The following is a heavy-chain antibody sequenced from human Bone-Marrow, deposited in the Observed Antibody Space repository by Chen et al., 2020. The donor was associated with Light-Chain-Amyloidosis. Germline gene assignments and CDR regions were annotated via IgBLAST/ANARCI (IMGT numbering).Heavy chain of an antibody. CDR2: IYPGDSDA. Sequence: EVQLDQSGPEVKKPGESLQNSCKGLGYTFPNSWIGWGRQMPGKGLEWMGVIYPGDSDARYSPAFEGQVTISADKSITTAYLQWRSLKASDTAMYYCARRRDGYNFDYWGQGTLVTVSS. J-gene: IGHJ4*02. V-gene: IGHV5-51*01. D-gene: IGHD5-12*01. CDR1: GYTFPNSW. CDR3: ARRRDGYNFDY.